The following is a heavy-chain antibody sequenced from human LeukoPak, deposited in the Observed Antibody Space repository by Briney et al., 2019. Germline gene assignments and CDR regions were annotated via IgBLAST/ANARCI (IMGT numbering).Heavy chain of an antibody. CDR3: ARDHNYAFDY. CDR1: GLIFSSYS. D-gene: IGHD5-18*01. J-gene: IGHJ4*02. V-gene: IGHV3-48*04. Sequence: PGGSLRLSCAASGLIFSSYSMKSVRQAPGKGLEWVSYISRSSGTINYAGSVKGRFTISGDNARNSLYLQMNSLRAEETSVYYCARDHNYAFDYWGQGTLVTVS. CDR2: ISRSSGTI.